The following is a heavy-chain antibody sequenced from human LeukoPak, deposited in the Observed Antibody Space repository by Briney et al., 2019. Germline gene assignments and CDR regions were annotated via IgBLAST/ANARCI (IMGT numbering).Heavy chain of an antibody. D-gene: IGHD3-22*01. Sequence: SVKVSCKASGFTFTSSAMQWVRQARGQRLEWIGWIVVGSGNTNYAQKFQERVTITRDMSTSTAYMELSSLRSEDTAVYYCAADLHDSSGWQHWGQGTLVTVSS. CDR2: IVVGSGNT. CDR3: AADLHDSSGWQH. V-gene: IGHV1-58*02. J-gene: IGHJ1*01. CDR1: GFTFTSSA.